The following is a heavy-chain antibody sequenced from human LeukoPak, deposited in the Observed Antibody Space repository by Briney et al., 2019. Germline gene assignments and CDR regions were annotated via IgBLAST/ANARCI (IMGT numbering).Heavy chain of an antibody. Sequence: SVKVSCKASGDTFSSYAISWVRQAPGQGLEWMGRIIPILGIANYAQKFQGRVTMTADISTSTAYMELSSLRSEDTAVYYCAREIVLVPAGIQGYYCYYMDVWGKGTTVTVSS. V-gene: IGHV1-69*04. CDR2: IIPILGIA. D-gene: IGHD2-2*01. CDR1: GDTFSSYA. J-gene: IGHJ6*03. CDR3: AREIVLVPAGIQGYYCYYMDV.